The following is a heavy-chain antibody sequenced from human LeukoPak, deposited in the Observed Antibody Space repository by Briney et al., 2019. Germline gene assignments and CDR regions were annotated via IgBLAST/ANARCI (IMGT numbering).Heavy chain of an antibody. D-gene: IGHD6-25*01. V-gene: IGHV3-53*01. CDR2: IYSGGGT. J-gene: IGHJ4*02. CDR3: ARGAGGRLHFDY. CDR1: GFTFSSYA. Sequence: GGSLRLSCAASGFTFSSYAMNWVRQAPGKGLEWVSLIYSGGGTYYADSVKGRFTISRDNSKNTLYLQMNSLRAEDTAVYYCARGAGGRLHFDYWGQGTLVTVSS.